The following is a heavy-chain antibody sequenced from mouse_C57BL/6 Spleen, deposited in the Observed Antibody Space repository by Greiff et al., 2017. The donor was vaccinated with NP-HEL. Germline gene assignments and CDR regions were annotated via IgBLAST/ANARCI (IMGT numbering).Heavy chain of an antibody. CDR2: IWSGGST. CDR3: AAYGSSNWDDYAMDY. Sequence: VQLQQSGPGLVQPSQRLSITCTVSGFSLTSYGVHWVRQPPGKGLEWLGVIWSGGSTDYNAAFISRLSISKDNSKSQVFFKMNSLQADDTAIYYCAAYGSSNWDDYAMDYWGQGTSVTVSS. J-gene: IGHJ4*01. D-gene: IGHD1-1*01. V-gene: IGHV2-4*01. CDR1: GFSLTSYG.